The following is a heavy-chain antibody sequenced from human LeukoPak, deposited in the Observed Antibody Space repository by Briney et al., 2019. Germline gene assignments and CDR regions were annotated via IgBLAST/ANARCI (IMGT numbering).Heavy chain of an antibody. CDR2: ISSSGSTI. CDR3: AREYYYGSGSYYNYLHY. CDR1: GFTFSSYE. Sequence: GGSLRLSCAASGFTFSSYEMNWVRQAPGKGLEWVSYISSSGSTIYYADSVKGRFTIARDNAKNSLYLQMNSLRADDTAVYYCAREYYYGSGSYYNYLHYWGQGTLVTVSS. V-gene: IGHV3-48*03. D-gene: IGHD3-10*01. J-gene: IGHJ4*02.